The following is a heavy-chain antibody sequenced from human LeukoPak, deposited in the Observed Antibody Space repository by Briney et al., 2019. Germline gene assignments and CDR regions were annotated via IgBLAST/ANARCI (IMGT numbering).Heavy chain of an antibody. CDR2: ISRGGDVT. J-gene: IGHJ4*02. CDR1: GFTFSTYA. D-gene: IGHD2-15*01. Sequence: PGGSLRLSCAASGFTFSTYAMTWVRQAPGKGLEWVSLISRGGDVTYYADSVKGRFTISRDSSKNTLYLQMHSLRAEDTAVYYCAARPGEVAVPYDYWGQGTLSPSPQ. CDR3: AARPGEVAVPYDY. V-gene: IGHV3-23*01.